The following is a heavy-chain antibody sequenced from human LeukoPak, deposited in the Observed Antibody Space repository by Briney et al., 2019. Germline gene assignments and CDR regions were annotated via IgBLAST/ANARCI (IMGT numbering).Heavy chain of an antibody. CDR3: ARELYGDKSFDY. J-gene: IGHJ4*02. Sequence: SETLSLTCTVSGGSISSGGYYWSWIRQPPGKGLEWIGYIYHSGSTYYNPSLKSRVTISVDTSKNQFSLKLSSVTAADTAVYYCARELYGDKSFDYWGQGTLVTVSS. CDR1: GGSISSGGYY. CDR2: IYHSGST. D-gene: IGHD4-17*01. V-gene: IGHV4-30-2*01.